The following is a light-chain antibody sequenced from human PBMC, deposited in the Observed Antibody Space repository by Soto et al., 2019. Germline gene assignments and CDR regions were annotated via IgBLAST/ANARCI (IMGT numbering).Light chain of an antibody. V-gene: IGLV2-23*01. Sequence: QSVLTQPASVSGSPGQSITISCTGTSSDIGRYNLVSWYQQHPGKAPKLIIYEDIERPSGVSDRFSGSKSGNTASLTISWLQTEDEADYYCCSYAGGASVVFGGGTKLTVL. CDR1: SSDIGRYNL. CDR2: EDI. CDR3: CSYAGGASVV. J-gene: IGLJ2*01.